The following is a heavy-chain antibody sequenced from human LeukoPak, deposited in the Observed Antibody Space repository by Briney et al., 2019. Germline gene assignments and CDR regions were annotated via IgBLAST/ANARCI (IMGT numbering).Heavy chain of an antibody. CDR1: GYTFSSYA. D-gene: IGHD1-1*01. J-gene: IGHJ4*02. CDR3: AKDINWNDGFDY. Sequence: GGSLRLSCAASGYTFSSYAMSWVRQAPGKGLEWVSAISGSGGSTYYADSVKGRFTISRDNSKNTLYLQMNSLRAEDTAVYYCAKDINWNDGFDYWGQGTLVTVSS. V-gene: IGHV3-23*01. CDR2: ISGSGGST.